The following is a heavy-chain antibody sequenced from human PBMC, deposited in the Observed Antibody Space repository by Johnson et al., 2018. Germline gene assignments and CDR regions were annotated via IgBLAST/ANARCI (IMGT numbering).Heavy chain of an antibody. V-gene: IGHV3-33*01. J-gene: IGHJ6*02. CDR2: VWYAGNNK. CDR3: ARGKVGTTYYYYGGDG. D-gene: IGHD1-26*01. CDR1: GFSLSAYG. Sequence: QLVESGGGVVQPGRSLRLSCAASGFSLSAYGIHWVRQAPGKGLEWVAIVWYAGNNKVYADSGKGLFTISRDNDKNPVYLQMNSLTDEDTAVYFCARGKVGTTYYYYGGDGWGHGATVPVSS.